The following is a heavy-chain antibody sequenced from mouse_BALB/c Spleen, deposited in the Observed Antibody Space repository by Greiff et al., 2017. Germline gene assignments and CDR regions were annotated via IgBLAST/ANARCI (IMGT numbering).Heavy chain of an antibody. V-gene: IGHV3-2*02. J-gene: IGHJ4*01. Sequence: EVKLQESGPGLVKPSQSLSLTCTVTGYSITSDYAWNWIRQFPGNKLEWMGYISYSGSTSYNPSLKSRISITRDTSKNQFFLQLNSVTTEDTATYYCARFLYGNFYAMDYWGQGTSVTVSS. CDR2: ISYSGST. CDR1: GYSITSDYA. D-gene: IGHD2-1*01. CDR3: ARFLYGNFYAMDY.